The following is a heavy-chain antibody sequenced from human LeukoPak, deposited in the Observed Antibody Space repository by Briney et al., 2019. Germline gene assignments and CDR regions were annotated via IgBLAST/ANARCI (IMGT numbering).Heavy chain of an antibody. CDR3: ARGQVPAARGYNWFDP. V-gene: IGHV4-34*01. CDR1: GWSFNDYY. J-gene: IGHJ5*02. Sequence: PSETLSLTCAVYGWSFNDYYWNWIRQPPGKGLEWIGEINARGDTSYNPSLKSRVTISVDTSKKQFSLGLTSMIAADTALYYCARGQVPAARGYNWFDPWGQGTLVTVSS. D-gene: IGHD2-2*01. CDR2: INARGDT.